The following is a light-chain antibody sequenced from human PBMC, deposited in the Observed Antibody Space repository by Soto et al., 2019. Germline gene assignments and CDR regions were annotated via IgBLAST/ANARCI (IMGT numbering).Light chain of an antibody. V-gene: IGLV2-8*01. CDR1: SSDVGGYNY. Sequence: QSVLTQPPSASGSPGQSVTISCTGSSSDVGGYNYVSWYQQHPGRAPKLIIYEVSKRPSGVPDRFSASKSGNMASLTVSGLQAEDEADYYCSSYAGSNIHYVFGSGTKLTIL. J-gene: IGLJ1*01. CDR2: EVS. CDR3: SSYAGSNIHYV.